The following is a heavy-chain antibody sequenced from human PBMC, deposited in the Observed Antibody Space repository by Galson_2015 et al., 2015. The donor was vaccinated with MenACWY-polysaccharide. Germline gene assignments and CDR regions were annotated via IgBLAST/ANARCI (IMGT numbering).Heavy chain of an antibody. CDR2: IQYDGSKI. CDR3: AREGSRIVFHAFDT. V-gene: IGHV3-33*01. D-gene: IGHD6-13*01. J-gene: IGHJ3*02. Sequence: SLRLSCAASGSRFSNSGMHWVRQAPGKGLEWVAVIQYDGSKIVYADSVKGRFTISRDNSKNTLLLEMNSLGAEDTAVYYCAREGSRIVFHAFDTWGQGTMVTVSS. CDR1: GSRFSNSG.